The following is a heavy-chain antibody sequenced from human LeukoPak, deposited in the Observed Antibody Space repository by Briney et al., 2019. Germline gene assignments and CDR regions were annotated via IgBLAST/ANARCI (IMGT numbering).Heavy chain of an antibody. CDR1: GGTFSSYA. Sequence: SVKVSCKASGGTFSSYAINWVRQAPGQGLEWMGGIIPIFGTANYAQKFQGRVTITADESTSTAYMELSSLRSEDTAVYYCAATVTYGHLDYYYGMDVWGQGTTVTVSS. CDR2: IIPIFGTA. J-gene: IGHJ6*02. D-gene: IGHD4-17*01. CDR3: AATVTYGHLDYYYGMDV. V-gene: IGHV1-69*13.